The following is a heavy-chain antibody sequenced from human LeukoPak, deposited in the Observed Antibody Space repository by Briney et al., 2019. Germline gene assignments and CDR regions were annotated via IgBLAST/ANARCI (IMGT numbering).Heavy chain of an antibody. D-gene: IGHD3-10*01. CDR3: AKDDAIPSLYQYGSGSYYNGLGLDY. V-gene: IGHV3-30*18. J-gene: IGHJ4*02. CDR2: ISSNGGNR. Sequence: GRSLRLSCGVSGFTFSTYGMHWVRQAPGKGLEWVALISSNGGNRHYADSVKGRFTISRDTSKNTLYLQMNSLRAEDTAVYYCAKDDAIPSLYQYGSGSYYNGLGLDYWGQGTLVTVSS. CDR1: GFTFSTYG.